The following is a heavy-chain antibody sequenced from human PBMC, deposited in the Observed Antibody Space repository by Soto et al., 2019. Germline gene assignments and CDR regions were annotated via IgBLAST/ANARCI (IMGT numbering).Heavy chain of an antibody. J-gene: IGHJ6*02. D-gene: IGHD5-12*01. Sequence: SETLSLTCTVSGGSISRYYWNWIRQPPGKGLEWIGYIYYSGSTNYNPSLKSRVTISVDTSKNQFSLKLSSVTAADTAVYFCAGVGGVDGYNYFALEVWGQGTTVTVSS. CDR2: IYYSGST. CDR3: AGVGGVDGYNYFALEV. V-gene: IGHV4-59*01. CDR1: GGSISRYY.